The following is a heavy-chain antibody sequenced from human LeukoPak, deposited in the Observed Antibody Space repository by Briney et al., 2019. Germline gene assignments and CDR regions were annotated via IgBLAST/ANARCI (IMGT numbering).Heavy chain of an antibody. V-gene: IGHV4-59*08. CDR3: ARIPLRSHFDY. J-gene: IGHJ4*02. CDR1: GGSISSYY. CDR2: IYYSGTT. Sequence: SEPLSLTPAVYGGSISSYYWSWIRQPPGKGLEWIGYIYYSGTTNYNPSLKSRVTISVETSKNQFSLKLNSVTAADTAVYYCARIPLRSHFDYWGQGTLVTVSS.